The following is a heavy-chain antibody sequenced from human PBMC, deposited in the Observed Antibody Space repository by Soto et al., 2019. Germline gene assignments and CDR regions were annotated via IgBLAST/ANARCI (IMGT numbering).Heavy chain of an antibody. Sequence: QVQLVESGGGVVQPGRSLRLSCAASGFTFSNYGMHWVRQAPGKGLEWVAVVSSDGSKKYYVDSVKGRFTISRDNSKNTLWLQMDSLTGEDTAVYYCATDGPGKQSLVGYYFDYWGQGTSVTVSS. V-gene: IGHV3-30*03. CDR3: ATDGPGKQSLVGYYFDY. J-gene: IGHJ4*02. CDR2: VSSDGSKK. CDR1: GFTFSNYG. D-gene: IGHD6-19*01.